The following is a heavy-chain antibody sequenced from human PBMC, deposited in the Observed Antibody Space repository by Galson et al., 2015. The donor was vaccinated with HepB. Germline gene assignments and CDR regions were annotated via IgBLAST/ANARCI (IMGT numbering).Heavy chain of an antibody. CDR2: IAAGGGST. CDR3: AKARRTVTTRHALFDD. CDR1: GFTFSSYA. V-gene: IGHV3-23*01. D-gene: IGHD4-17*01. Sequence: SLRLSCAASGFTFSSYAMSWVRQAPGKGLEWVSTIAAGGGSTYYADSMKGRFTISRDNSKNTLYLQMSSLRVEDMATYYCAKARRTVTTRHALFDDWGQGTLVTVSS. J-gene: IGHJ4*02.